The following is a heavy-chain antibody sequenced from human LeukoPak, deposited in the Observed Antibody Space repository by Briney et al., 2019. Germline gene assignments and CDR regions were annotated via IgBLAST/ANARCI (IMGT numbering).Heavy chain of an antibody. CDR1: GFTFNNYW. Sequence: GGSLRLSCAASGFTFNNYWIHWVRQVPGKGLVWVSRINNDGSSAGYVDSVKGRFTISRDNAKNTLFLQMNSLRAEDTAVYYCARRGTGHGMDVWGQGTTVIVSS. CDR2: INNDGSSA. D-gene: IGHD1-1*01. V-gene: IGHV3-74*01. J-gene: IGHJ6*02. CDR3: ARRGTGHGMDV.